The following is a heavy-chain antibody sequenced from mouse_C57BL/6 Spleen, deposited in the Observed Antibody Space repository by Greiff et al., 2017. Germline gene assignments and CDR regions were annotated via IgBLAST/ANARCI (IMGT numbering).Heavy chain of an antibody. V-gene: IGHV1-4*01. D-gene: IGHD2-3*01. Sequence: VQLHQSGAELARPGASVKMSCKASGYTFTSYTMHWVKQRPGQGLEWIGYINPSSGYTKYNQKFKDKATLTADKSSSTAYMQLSSLTSEDSAVYYCARDDGLFAYWGQGTLVTVSA. CDR2: INPSSGYT. CDR1: GYTFTSYT. CDR3: ARDDGLFAY. J-gene: IGHJ3*01.